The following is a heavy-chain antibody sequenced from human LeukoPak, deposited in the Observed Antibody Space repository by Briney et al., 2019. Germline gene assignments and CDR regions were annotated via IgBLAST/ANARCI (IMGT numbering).Heavy chain of an antibody. CDR2: IYYSGST. V-gene: IGHV4-59*01. Sequence: SETLSLTCTVSGGSISSYYWSWIRQPPGKGLEWIGYIYYSGSTNYNPSLKSRVTISVDTSKNQFSLKLSSVTAADTAVYYCARGRIGFGELLSYYFDYWGQGTLVTVSS. CDR1: GGSISSYY. CDR3: ARGRIGFGELLSYYFDY. D-gene: IGHD3-10*01. J-gene: IGHJ4*02.